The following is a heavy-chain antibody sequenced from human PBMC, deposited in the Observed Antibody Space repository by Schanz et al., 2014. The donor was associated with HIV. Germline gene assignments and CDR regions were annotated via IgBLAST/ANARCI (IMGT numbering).Heavy chain of an antibody. V-gene: IGHV3-33*01. CDR1: GFDFSSDP. J-gene: IGHJ5*01. CDR2: IYYDGTNK. Sequence: QVHLVESGGGVVRPGRSLRLSCATSGFDFSSDPMHWVRQAPGKGLEWVALIYYDGTNKYYTDSVKGRFTISRDNSKNTLYLQMTTLRIDDTAVYYCARDKSNLGMDSWGQGTLVTVSA. CDR3: ARDKSNLGMDS.